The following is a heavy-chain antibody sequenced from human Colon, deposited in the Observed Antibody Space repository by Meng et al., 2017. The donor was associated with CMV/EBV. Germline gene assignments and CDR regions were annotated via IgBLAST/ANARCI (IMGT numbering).Heavy chain of an antibody. J-gene: IGHJ4*02. Sequence: VQLQQWGAGLLKISETLALTCGVSGGSLRGYYWTWIRQSPGKGLEWIGEINQSGSTNYNPSLKSRVTVSVDTSKNQFSLRVTSVTAADSALYYCAREAGPFFGVIVYDSWGQGTLVTVSS. D-gene: IGHD3-3*01. CDR1: GGSLRGYY. CDR2: INQSGST. CDR3: AREAGPFFGVIVYDS. V-gene: IGHV4-34*01.